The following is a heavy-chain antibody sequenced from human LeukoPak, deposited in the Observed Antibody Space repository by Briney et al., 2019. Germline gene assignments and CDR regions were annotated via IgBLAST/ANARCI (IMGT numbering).Heavy chain of an antibody. CDR3: AREGTAMVSFDY. D-gene: IGHD5-18*01. CDR1: GFTLSSYE. J-gene: IGHJ4*02. Sequence: PGGSLRLSCAASGFTLSSYEMNWVRQAPGKGLEWVSYISSGGNTIYYADSVKGRFTISRDNAENSLYLQMNSLRAEDTAVYYCAREGTAMVSFDYWGQGTLVTVSS. CDR2: ISSGGNTI. V-gene: IGHV3-48*03.